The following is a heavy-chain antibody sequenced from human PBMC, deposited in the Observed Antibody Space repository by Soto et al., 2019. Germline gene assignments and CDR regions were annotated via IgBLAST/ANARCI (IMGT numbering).Heavy chain of an antibody. CDR3: ARQAAAGKYYYAMDV. CDR1: GYSFTTYW. Sequence: GESLKISCKGSGYSFTTYWIGWVRQMPGKGLEGMVIIYPGDSDTRYSPSFQGQVTISADKSINTTYLQWSSLKSSDTAIYYFARQAAAGKYYYAMDVWGKGNTVTVSS. J-gene: IGHJ6*04. CDR2: IYPGDSDT. D-gene: IGHD6-13*01. V-gene: IGHV5-51*01.